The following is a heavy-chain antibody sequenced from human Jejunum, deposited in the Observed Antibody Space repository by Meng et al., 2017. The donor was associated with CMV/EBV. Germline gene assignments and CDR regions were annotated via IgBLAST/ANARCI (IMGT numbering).Heavy chain of an antibody. CDR3: TRALDY. CDR1: GFNFKDYW. CDR2: IRYDGGER. V-gene: IGHV3-7*04. J-gene: IGHJ4*02. Sequence: SLSLSCAASGFNFKDYWMDWVRQAPGRGLAWVANIRYDGGERYYVNSVEGRFFIYRDNARNTLYLQMNSLRGDDSAIYYCTRALDYWGQGTPVTVSS.